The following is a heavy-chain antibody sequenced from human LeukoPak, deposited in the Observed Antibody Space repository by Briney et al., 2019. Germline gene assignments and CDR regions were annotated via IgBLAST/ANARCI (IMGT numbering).Heavy chain of an antibody. CDR3: ARGRSGYYGSGSQIDY. V-gene: IGHV4-34*01. CDR1: GGSFSGYY. Sequence: PSETLSLTCAVYGGSFSGYYWSWIRQPPGKGLEWIGEINHSGSTSYNPSLKSRVTISVDTSKNQFSLKLSSVTAADTAVYYCARGRSGYYGSGSQIDYWGQGTLVTVSS. J-gene: IGHJ4*02. D-gene: IGHD3-10*01. CDR2: INHSGST.